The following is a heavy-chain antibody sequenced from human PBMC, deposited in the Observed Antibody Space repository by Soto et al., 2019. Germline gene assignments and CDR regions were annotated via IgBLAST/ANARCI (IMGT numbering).Heavy chain of an antibody. J-gene: IGHJ3*02. CDR3: ARTATITIFGVVTRDDAFDI. CDR1: GFTFSSYS. CDR2: ISSSSSYI. Sequence: GGSLRLSCAASGFTFSSYSMNWVRQAPGKGLEWVSSISSSSSYIYYADSVKGRFTISRDNAKNSLYLQMNSLRAEDTAVYYCARTATITIFGVVTRDDAFDIWGQGAMVTVSS. V-gene: IGHV3-21*01. D-gene: IGHD3-3*01.